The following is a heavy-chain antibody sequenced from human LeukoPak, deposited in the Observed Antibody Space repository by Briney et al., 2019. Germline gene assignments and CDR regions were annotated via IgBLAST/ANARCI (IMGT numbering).Heavy chain of an antibody. D-gene: IGHD3-10*01. CDR1: GFTFSDYY. Sequence: GGSLRLSCAASGFTFSDYYMSRIRQAPGKGLEWVSYISSSCSTIYYADSVKGRFTISRDNSKNTLYLQMNKLRVEDTAVYYCAKRYSDGGFDPWGQGTLVTVSS. CDR3: AKRYSDGGFDP. J-gene: IGHJ5*02. CDR2: ISSSCSTI. V-gene: IGHV3-11*01.